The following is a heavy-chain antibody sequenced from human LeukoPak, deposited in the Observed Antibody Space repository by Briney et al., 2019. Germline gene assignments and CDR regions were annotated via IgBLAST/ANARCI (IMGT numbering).Heavy chain of an antibody. V-gene: IGHV4-34*01. J-gene: IGHJ3*02. D-gene: IGHD6-6*01. CDR1: GGSFSGYY. Sequence: KPSETLSLTCAVYGGSFSGYYWSWIRQPPGKGLEWIGEINHSGSTYYNPSLKSRVTISVDTSKNQFSLKLSSVTAADTAVYYCAGPPVPFDIWGQGTMVTVSS. CDR3: AGPPVPFDI. CDR2: INHSGST.